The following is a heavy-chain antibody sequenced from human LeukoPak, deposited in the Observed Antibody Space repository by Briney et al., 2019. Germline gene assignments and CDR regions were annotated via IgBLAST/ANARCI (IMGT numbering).Heavy chain of an antibody. Sequence: ASVKVSCKASGYTFTSYYMHWVRQAPGQGLEWMGIINPSGGGTNYAQNFQGRVTMTRDTSTSTVYMELSSLRSEDTAMYYCARDNTRNSNDYWGQGTLLTVSS. CDR3: ARDNTRNSNDY. V-gene: IGHV1-46*01. CDR2: INPSGGGT. CDR1: GYTFTSYY. J-gene: IGHJ4*02. D-gene: IGHD1-20*01.